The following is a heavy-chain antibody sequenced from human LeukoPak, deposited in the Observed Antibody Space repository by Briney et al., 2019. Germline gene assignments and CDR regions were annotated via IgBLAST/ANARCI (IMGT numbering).Heavy chain of an antibody. D-gene: IGHD3-16*01. CDR3: VTGHYDSRMYFDL. J-gene: IGHJ2*01. CDR2: IKFDGSLA. V-gene: IGHV3-74*01. CDR1: GLTFSTYW. Sequence: GGSLRLSCTASGLTFSTYWVHWVRQARRKGLVWVSQIKFDGSLASYADSVKGRFTISRDNAKNTLYLQMNTLGTEDTAVYYCVTGHYDSRMYFDLWGRGTLVTVSS.